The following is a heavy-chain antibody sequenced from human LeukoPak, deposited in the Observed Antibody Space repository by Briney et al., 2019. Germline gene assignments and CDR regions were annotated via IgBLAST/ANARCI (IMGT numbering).Heavy chain of an antibody. V-gene: IGHV1-8*01. J-gene: IGHJ4*02. Sequence: ASVKVSCKASGYTFTSYDINWVRQATGQGLEWMGWMNPNSGNTGYAQKLQGRVTMTRNTPISTAYMELSSLRSDDTAVYYCARAHHSSNWDLFDYWGQGTLVTVSS. CDR3: ARAHHSSNWDLFDY. D-gene: IGHD6-13*01. CDR1: GYTFTSYD. CDR2: MNPNSGNT.